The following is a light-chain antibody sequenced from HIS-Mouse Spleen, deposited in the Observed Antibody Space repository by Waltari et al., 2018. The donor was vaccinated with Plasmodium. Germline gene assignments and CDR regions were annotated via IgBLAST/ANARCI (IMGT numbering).Light chain of an antibody. CDR2: KAS. V-gene: IGKV1-5*03. CDR3: QQYNSYSWT. Sequence: DIQMTQSPSTLSASVGDRVTITCRPSQRIISLLDWYQQKPGKAPKLLIYKASSLESGVPSRFSGSGSGTEFTLTISSLQPDDFATYYCQQYNSYSWTFGQGTKVEIK. CDR1: QRIISL. J-gene: IGKJ1*01.